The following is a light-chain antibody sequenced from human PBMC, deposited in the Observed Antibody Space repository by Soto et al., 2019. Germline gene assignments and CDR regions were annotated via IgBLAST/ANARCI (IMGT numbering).Light chain of an antibody. CDR1: QSVSSSY. V-gene: IGKV3-20*01. CDR3: QQYGSSPRT. J-gene: IGKJ1*01. CDR2: GAS. Sequence: EIMLTPSPGTLSLSPGERSTLSCRASQSVSSSYLGWYQQKPGQAPRLLMYGASSRATGIPERFSGSGSGTDFTLTISRLEPEDFAVYYCQQYGSSPRTFGQGTKVDIK.